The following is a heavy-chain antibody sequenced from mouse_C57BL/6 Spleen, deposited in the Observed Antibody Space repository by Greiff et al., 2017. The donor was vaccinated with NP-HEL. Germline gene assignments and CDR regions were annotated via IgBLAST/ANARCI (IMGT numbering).Heavy chain of an antibody. CDR3: ARDYGSSYWYFDV. V-gene: IGHV5-17*01. Sequence: EVHLVESGGGLVKPGGSLKLSCAASGFTFSDYGMHWVRQAPEKGLEWVAYISSGSSTIYYADTVKGRFTISIDNAKNTLFLQMTSLRSEDTAMYYCARDYGSSYWYFDVWGTGTTVTVSS. CDR1: GFTFSDYG. J-gene: IGHJ1*03. CDR2: ISSGSSTI. D-gene: IGHD1-1*01.